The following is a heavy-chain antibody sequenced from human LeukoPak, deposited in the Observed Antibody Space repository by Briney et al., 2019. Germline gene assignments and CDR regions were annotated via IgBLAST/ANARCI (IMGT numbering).Heavy chain of an antibody. V-gene: IGHV3-21*04. Sequence: GGSLRLSCAASGFTFSSYSMNWVRQAPGKGLEWVSSISSSSSYIYYADSVKGRFTISRDNAKNSLYLQMNSLRAEDTAIYYCTKLSEYTFGPSDFDYWGQGSQVTVSS. J-gene: IGHJ4*02. CDR3: TKLSEYTFGPSDFDY. CDR1: GFTFSSYS. D-gene: IGHD3-3*01. CDR2: ISSSSSYI.